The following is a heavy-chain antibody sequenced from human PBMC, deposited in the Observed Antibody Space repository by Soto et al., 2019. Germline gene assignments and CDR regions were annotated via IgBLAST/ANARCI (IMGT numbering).Heavy chain of an antibody. Sequence: GWSLRLSCAASRFTFSSYAMHWVRQAPGKGLEWVAVISYDGSNKYYADSVKGRFTIPRDNSKNTLYLQMNSLRAEDTAVYYCARERRPSTWNPGYWGQATLLTVSS. CDR1: RFTFSSYA. CDR2: ISYDGSNK. V-gene: IGHV3-30-3*01. J-gene: IGHJ4*02. D-gene: IGHD1-1*01. CDR3: ARERRPSTWNPGY.